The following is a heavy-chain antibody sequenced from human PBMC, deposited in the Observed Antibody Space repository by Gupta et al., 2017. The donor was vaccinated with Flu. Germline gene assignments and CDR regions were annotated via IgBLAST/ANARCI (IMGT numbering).Heavy chain of an antibody. CDR2: IDYSGST. D-gene: IGHD2-2*01. V-gene: IGHV4-31*03. J-gene: IGHJ4*02. Sequence: QVQLQESGPGLVKPSQTLSLTCTVSGGSISRGGYYWSWIRQHPGKGLEWSGYIDYSGSTYYNPSLKSRVTRSVDTSKNQFSLKLSSVTAADTAVYYCARGGCSSTSCYGFDYWGQGTLVTVSS. CDR1: GGSISRGGYY. CDR3: ARGGCSSTSCYGFDY.